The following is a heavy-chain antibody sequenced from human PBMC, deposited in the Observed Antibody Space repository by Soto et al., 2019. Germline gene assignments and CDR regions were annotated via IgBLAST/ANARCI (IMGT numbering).Heavy chain of an antibody. CDR2: ISGSGGST. Sequence: EVQLLESGGALVQPGGSLRLSCAVSGISINNYVMSCVRQAQGKGLEWASSISGSGGSTYYADSVKGRFTISRDNSKNTLYLQMNSLRAEDTAVYYCAKGWGDYWGQGTQVTVSS. CDR3: AKGWGDY. V-gene: IGHV3-23*01. D-gene: IGHD7-27*01. J-gene: IGHJ4*02. CDR1: GISINNYV.